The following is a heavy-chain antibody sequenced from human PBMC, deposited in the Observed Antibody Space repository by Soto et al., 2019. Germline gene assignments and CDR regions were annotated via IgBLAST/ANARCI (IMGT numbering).Heavy chain of an antibody. V-gene: IGHV4-34*01. J-gene: IGHJ4*02. CDR2: INHSGST. Sequence: SETLSLTCAVYGGSFSGYYWSWVRQPPGKGLEWIGEINHSGSTNYNPSLKSRVTISVDTSKNQFSLKLSSVTAADTAVYYCARGGYSYGFDSWGPGTLVTVSS. D-gene: IGHD5-18*01. CDR3: ARGGYSYGFDS. CDR1: GGSFSGYY.